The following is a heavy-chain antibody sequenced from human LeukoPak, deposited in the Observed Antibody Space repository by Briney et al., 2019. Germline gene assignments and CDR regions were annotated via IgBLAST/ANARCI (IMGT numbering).Heavy chain of an antibody. CDR2: INPSGGST. CDR3: ARASDYGDYVRYFQH. D-gene: IGHD4-17*01. J-gene: IGHJ1*01. CDR1: GYTFTGYY. V-gene: IGHV1-46*01. Sequence: GASVKVSCKASGYTFTGYYMYWVRQAPGQGLEWMGLINPSGGSTSYAQKFQGRVTMTRDTSTSTVYMELSSLTSEDTAVYYCARASDYGDYVRYFQHWGQGTLVSVSS.